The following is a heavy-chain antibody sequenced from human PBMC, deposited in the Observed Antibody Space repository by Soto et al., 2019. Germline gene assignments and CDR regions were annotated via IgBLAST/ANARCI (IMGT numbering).Heavy chain of an antibody. CDR1: GFTLSEGW. CDR2: IKSKSDGGTT. D-gene: IGHD6-19*01. J-gene: IGHJ5*02. CDR3: TTDLSRTAVVAGSTGYSHP. V-gene: IGHV3-15*01. Sequence: RRSRRVSWAASGFTLSEGWMSWFRQAPGKGLDWVGRIKSKSDGGTTEYAAPVRGRFTISRDDSKNTLYLQMNSLKTEDTAVYYCTTDLSRTAVVAGSTGYSHPWGQ.